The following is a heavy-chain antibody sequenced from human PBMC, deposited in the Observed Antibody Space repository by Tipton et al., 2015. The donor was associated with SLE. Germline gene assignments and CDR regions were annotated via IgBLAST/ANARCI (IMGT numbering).Heavy chain of an antibody. Sequence: GSLRLSCAASGFTFSGSAMHWVRQASGKGLEWVGRIRGKANSYATAYAASVKGRFTISRDDSKNTAYLQMNSLKTEDTAVYYCTRRGAAAQNYYYYMDVWGKGTTVTVSS. CDR3: TRRGAAAQNYYYYMDV. J-gene: IGHJ6*03. CDR1: GFTFSGSA. CDR2: IRGKANSYAT. V-gene: IGHV3-73*01. D-gene: IGHD6-13*01.